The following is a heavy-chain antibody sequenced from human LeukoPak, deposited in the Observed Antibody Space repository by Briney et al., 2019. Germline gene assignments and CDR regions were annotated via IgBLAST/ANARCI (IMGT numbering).Heavy chain of an antibody. V-gene: IGHV3-30-3*01. CDR3: AREPPDTSIDY. J-gene: IGHJ4*02. CDR2: ISYDGSNK. Sequence: GGSLRLSCAASGFTFSSYAMHWVRQAPGKGLEWVAVISYDGSNKYYADSVKGRFTISRDNAKNTLYLQMNSLRAEDTAVYYCAREPPDTSIDYWGQGTLVTVSS. CDR1: GFTFSSYA. D-gene: IGHD5-18*01.